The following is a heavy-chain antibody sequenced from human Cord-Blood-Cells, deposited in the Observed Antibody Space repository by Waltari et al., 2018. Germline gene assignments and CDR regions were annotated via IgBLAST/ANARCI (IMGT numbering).Heavy chain of an antibody. CDR3: ARQGYSSSHEYFQH. D-gene: IGHD6-13*01. CDR1: GGSISSSSYY. V-gene: IGHV4-39*07. J-gene: IGHJ1*01. CDR2: IYYSGST. Sequence: QLQLQESGPGLVKPSETLSLPCTVPGGSISSSSYYWGWIRQPPGKGLEWIGSIYYSGSTYYNPSLKSRVTISVDTSKNQFSLKLSSVTAADTAVYYCARQGYSSSHEYFQHWGQGTLVTVSS.